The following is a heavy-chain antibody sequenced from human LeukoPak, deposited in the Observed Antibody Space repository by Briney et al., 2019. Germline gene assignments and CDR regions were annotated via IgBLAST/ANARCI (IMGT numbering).Heavy chain of an antibody. J-gene: IGHJ3*02. Sequence: SETLSLTCTVSGGSISSYYWSWIRQPPGKGLEWIGYIYYSGSTNYNPSLKSRVTISVDTSKNQFSLKLSSVTAADTAVYYCARDPAATNAFDIWGQGTMVTVSS. CDR1: GGSISSYY. V-gene: IGHV4-59*01. CDR2: IYYSGST. D-gene: IGHD2-2*01. CDR3: ARDPAATNAFDI.